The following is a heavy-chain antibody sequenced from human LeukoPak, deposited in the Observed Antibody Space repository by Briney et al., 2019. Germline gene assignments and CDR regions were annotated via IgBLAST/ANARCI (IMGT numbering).Heavy chain of an antibody. Sequence: SETLSLTCTVSGGSISSSSYYWGWIRQPPGKGLEWIGSIYYSGSTYYNPSLKSRVTISVDTSKNQFSLKLSSVTAADTAVYYCASLVVITSGAFDIWGQGTVVTVSS. V-gene: IGHV4-39*01. CDR1: GGSISSSSYY. J-gene: IGHJ3*02. CDR2: IYYSGST. D-gene: IGHD3-22*01. CDR3: ASLVVITSGAFDI.